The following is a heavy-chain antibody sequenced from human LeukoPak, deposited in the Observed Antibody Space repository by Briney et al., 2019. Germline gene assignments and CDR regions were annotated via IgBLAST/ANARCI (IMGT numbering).Heavy chain of an antibody. J-gene: IGHJ4*02. Sequence: GESLRLSCEASGFTSSAYDMHWVRQITGGGLEWVSTSGTVGDTFYSDSVKGRFTISRENAKNSVHLQMNSLRVEDSAIYFCVRAAMPYIINGRRFDYWGQGTLVTVSS. CDR3: VRAAMPYIINGRRFDY. CDR2: SGTVGDT. CDR1: GFTSSAYD. D-gene: IGHD2-2*01. V-gene: IGHV3-13*04.